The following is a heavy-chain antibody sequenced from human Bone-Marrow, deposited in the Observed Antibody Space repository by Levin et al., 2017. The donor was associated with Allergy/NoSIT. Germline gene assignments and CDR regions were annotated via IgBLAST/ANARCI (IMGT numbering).Heavy chain of an antibody. CDR2: IKSKTDGGTV. D-gene: IGHD6-13*01. Sequence: LSLPCVASGITFSNAWLSWSRQAPGKGLEWVGRIKSKTDGGTVEYAAPVKGRFTISRDDSKNTLYLQMNSLQTEDTAVYFCTTYSSSWYYFDYWGQGTLVTVSS. J-gene: IGHJ4*02. CDR1: GITFSNAW. CDR3: TTYSSSWYYFDY. V-gene: IGHV3-15*01.